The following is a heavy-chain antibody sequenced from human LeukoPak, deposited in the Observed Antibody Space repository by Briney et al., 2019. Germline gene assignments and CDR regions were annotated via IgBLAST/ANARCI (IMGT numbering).Heavy chain of an antibody. V-gene: IGHV4-39*01. CDR1: GGSISSSSYY. J-gene: IGHJ5*02. D-gene: IGHD6-13*01. CDR2: IYYSGST. Sequence: SETLSLTCTVSGGSISSSSYYWGWIRQPPGKGLEWIGSIYYSGSTYYNPSLKSRVTISVDTSKNQFSLKLSSVTAADTAVYYCASARSIAAAVWFDPWGQGTLVTVSS. CDR3: ASARSIAAAVWFDP.